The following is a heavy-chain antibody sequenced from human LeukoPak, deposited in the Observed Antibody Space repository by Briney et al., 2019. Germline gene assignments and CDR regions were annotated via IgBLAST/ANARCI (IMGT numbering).Heavy chain of an antibody. Sequence: GESLKISCKGSGYSFTYYWIGWVRQMPGKGLEWMGRIDPSDSYTNSSPSFQGHVTISTDKSISTAYLQWSSLKASDTAMYYCARLMNTAMALDAFDIWGQGTMVTVSS. V-gene: IGHV5-10-1*01. CDR2: IDPSDSYT. J-gene: IGHJ3*02. D-gene: IGHD5-18*01. CDR1: GYSFTYYW. CDR3: ARLMNTAMALDAFDI.